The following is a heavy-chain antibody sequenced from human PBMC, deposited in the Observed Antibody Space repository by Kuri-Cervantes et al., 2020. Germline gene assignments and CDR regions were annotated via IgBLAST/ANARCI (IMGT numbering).Heavy chain of an antibody. V-gene: IGHV4-61*08. CDR1: GGSISSGGYY. J-gene: IGHJ2*01. D-gene: IGHD3-22*01. CDR3: ARDSYYYDSSGKRNWYFDL. CDR2: IYYSGST. Sequence: GSLRLSCTVSGGSISSGGYYWSWIRQHPGKGLEWIGYIYYSGSTNYNPSLKSRVTISVDTSKNQFSLKLSSVTAADTAVYYCARDSYYYDSSGKRNWYFDLWGRGTLVTVSS.